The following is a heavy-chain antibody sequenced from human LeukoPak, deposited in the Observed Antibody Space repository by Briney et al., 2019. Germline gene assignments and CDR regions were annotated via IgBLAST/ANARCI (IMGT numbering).Heavy chain of an antibody. CDR1: GGSFSGYY. CDR2: INHSGST. Sequence: SETLSLTCAVYGGSFSGYYWSWIRQPPGKGLERIGEINHSGSTNYNPSLKSRVTISVDASKNQFSLKLSSVTAADTAVYYCARYGGSLPYYFDYWGQGTLVTVSS. J-gene: IGHJ4*02. V-gene: IGHV4-34*01. D-gene: IGHD4-23*01. CDR3: ARYGGSLPYYFDY.